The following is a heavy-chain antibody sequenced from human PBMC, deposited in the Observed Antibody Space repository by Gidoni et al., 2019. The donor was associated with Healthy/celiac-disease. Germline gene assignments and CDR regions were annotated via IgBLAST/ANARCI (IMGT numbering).Heavy chain of an antibody. V-gene: IGHV3-33*01. D-gene: IGHD3-16*01. CDR2: IWYDGSNK. CDR1: AFTFSSYG. J-gene: IGHJ6*02. CDR3: AGGYYYYGMDV. Sequence: QVQLVESGGVVVQPGRSLRLSCAASAFTFSSYGMHWVRQAPGKGLEWVAVIWYDGSNKYYADSVKGRFTISRDNSKNTLYLQMNSLRAEDTAVYYCAGGYYYYGMDVWGQGTTVTVSS.